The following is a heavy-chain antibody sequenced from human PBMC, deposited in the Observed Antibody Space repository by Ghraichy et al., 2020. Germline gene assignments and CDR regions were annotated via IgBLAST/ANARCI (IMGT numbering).Heavy chain of an antibody. V-gene: IGHV4-34*01. J-gene: IGHJ4*02. CDR1: GGSFSGYY. CDR3: ARGGPRFLEWLSPKYYFDY. Sequence: SETLSLTCAVYGGSFSGYYWSWIRQPPGKGLEWIGEINHSGSTNYNPSLKSRVTISVDTSKNQFSLKLSSVTAADTAVYYCARGGPRFLEWLSPKYYFDYWGQGTLVTVSS. CDR2: INHSGST. D-gene: IGHD3-3*01.